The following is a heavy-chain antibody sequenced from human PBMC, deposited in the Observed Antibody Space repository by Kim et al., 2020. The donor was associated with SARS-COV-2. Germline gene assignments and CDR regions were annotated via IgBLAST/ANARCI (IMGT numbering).Heavy chain of an antibody. Sequence: SETLSLTCAVYGGSFSGYYWSWIRQPPGKGLEWIGEINHSGSTNYNPSLKSRVTISVDTSKNQFSLKLSSVTAADTAVYYCARVGAGRPRPLRFLESRPFDPWGQGTLVTVSS. CDR2: INHSGST. J-gene: IGHJ5*02. D-gene: IGHD3-3*01. CDR3: ARVGAGRPRPLRFLESRPFDP. V-gene: IGHV4-34*01. CDR1: GGSFSGYY.